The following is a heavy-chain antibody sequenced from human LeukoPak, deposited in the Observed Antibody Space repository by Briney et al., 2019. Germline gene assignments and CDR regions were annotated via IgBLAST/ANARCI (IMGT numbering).Heavy chain of an antibody. J-gene: IGHJ6*02. Sequence: SETLSLTCTVSGGSISSYYWSWIRQPPGKGLEWIGYIYYSGSTNYNPSLKSRVTISVDTSKNQFSLKLSSVTAADTAVYYCARASLNPYYYYYYGMDVWGQGTTVTVPS. CDR2: IYYSGST. V-gene: IGHV4-59*01. CDR3: ARASLNPYYYYYYGMDV. CDR1: GGSISSYY.